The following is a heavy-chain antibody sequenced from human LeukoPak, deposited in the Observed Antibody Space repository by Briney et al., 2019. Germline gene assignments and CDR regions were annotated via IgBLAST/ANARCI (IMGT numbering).Heavy chain of an antibody. CDR3: AKGPNYFDS. V-gene: IGHV3-74*01. CDR2: MNSDGSAT. CDR1: LFSFSNYW. Sequence: GGSLRLSCAASLFSFSNYWMHWVRQAPGKGLVWVTRMNSDGSATYYADSVQGRFTISRDNAKNTLYLQMNSLRAEDTAMYFCAKGPNYFDSWGQGTLVTVSS. J-gene: IGHJ4*02.